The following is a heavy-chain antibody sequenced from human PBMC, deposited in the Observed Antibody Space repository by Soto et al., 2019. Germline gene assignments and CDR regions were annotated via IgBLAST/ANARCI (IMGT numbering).Heavy chain of an antibody. J-gene: IGHJ2*01. V-gene: IGHV4-4*02. CDR3: AILLDTERIQAELPVSALRLNRSPDL. D-gene: IGHD3-3*01. CDR2: IYHSGST. Sequence: GKGLEWIGEIYHSGSTNYNPSLKSRVTISVDKSKNQFSLKLSSVTAADTAVYYCAILLDTERIQAELPVSALRLNRSPDL.